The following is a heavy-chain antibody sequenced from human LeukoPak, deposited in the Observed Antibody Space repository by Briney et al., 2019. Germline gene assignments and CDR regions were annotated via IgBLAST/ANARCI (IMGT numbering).Heavy chain of an antibody. Sequence: SETLSLTCTVSGGPISSYYWSWIRQPAGKGLEWIGRIYSSGSTNYSPSLKSRVTISVDTSKNQFSLKLNSVTAADTAVYYCARDLLHRGYAFDIWGQGTMVTVSS. CDR1: GGPISSYY. CDR3: ARDLLHRGYAFDI. CDR2: IYSSGST. V-gene: IGHV4-4*07. J-gene: IGHJ3*02. D-gene: IGHD5-12*01.